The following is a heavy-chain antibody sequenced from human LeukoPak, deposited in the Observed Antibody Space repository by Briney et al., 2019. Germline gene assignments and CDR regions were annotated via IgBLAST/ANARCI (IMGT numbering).Heavy chain of an antibody. V-gene: IGHV3-20*04. D-gene: IGHD3-16*01. J-gene: IGHJ4*02. CDR3: ARVYYDYVWGSRRFDY. CDR2: INWNGGST. Sequence: GGSLRLSCAASGFTFDDYGMSWVRQAPGKGLEWVSGINWNGGSTVYADSVKGRFTISRDNAKNSLYLQMNSLRAEDTALYYCARVYYDYVWGSRRFDYWGQGTLVTVSS. CDR1: GFTFDDYG.